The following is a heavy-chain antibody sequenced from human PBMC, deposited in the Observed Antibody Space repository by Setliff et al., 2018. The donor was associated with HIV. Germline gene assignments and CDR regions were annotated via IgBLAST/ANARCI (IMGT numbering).Heavy chain of an antibody. Sequence: SETLSLTCSVSGGSISSGYYYWSWIRQHPGKGLEWIGYIYYSGSTNYNPSLKSRVTISVDTSKNQFSLKLSSVTAADTAVYYCARVGVDVVRHYYYYMDVWGKGTTVTVSS. CDR1: GGSISSGYYY. J-gene: IGHJ6*03. D-gene: IGHD3-10*01. V-gene: IGHV4-61*01. CDR3: ARVGVDVVRHYYYYMDV. CDR2: IYYSGST.